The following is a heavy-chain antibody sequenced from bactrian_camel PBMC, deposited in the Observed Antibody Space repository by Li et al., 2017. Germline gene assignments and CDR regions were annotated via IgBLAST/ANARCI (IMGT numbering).Heavy chain of an antibody. CDR2: IDTDGVD. J-gene: IGHJ6*01. Sequence: HVQLVESGGGSVQAGGSLRLSCTTSGLTFGDSDLAWFRHAAGQASEGVAIIDTDGVDSYAESVRGRFTISRDNAENMVYLQMYSLEPEDTALYYCVTEGFGYWGQGTQVTVS. CDR1: GLTFGDSD. CDR3: VTEGFGY. V-gene: IGHV3S63*01.